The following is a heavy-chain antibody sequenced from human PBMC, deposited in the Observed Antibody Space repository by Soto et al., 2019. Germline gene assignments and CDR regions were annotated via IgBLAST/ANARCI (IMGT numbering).Heavy chain of an antibody. CDR3: ARDGSHLSLAALHYYYGMDV. CDR1: GYTFTSYY. Sequence: ASVKVSCKASGYTFTSYYMHWVRQAPGQGLGWMGIINPSGGSTSYAQKFQGRVTMTRDTSTSTVYMELSSLRSEDTAVYYCARDGSHLSLAALHYYYGMDVWGQGTTVTVS. D-gene: IGHD6-6*01. V-gene: IGHV1-46*01. J-gene: IGHJ6*02. CDR2: INPSGGST.